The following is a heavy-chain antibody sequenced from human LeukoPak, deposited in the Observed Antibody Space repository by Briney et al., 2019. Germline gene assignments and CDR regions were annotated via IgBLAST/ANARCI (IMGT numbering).Heavy chain of an antibody. J-gene: IGHJ3*02. V-gene: IGHV3-48*04. CDR3: ARSRGFSISDSFNI. CDR1: GFTFSSYS. Sequence: YPGGSLRLPCAASGFTFSSYSMNWVRQAPGKGLEWVSYISGSGSVTYLADSVKGRFTVSKDSARNSLYLQMNSLRAEDSAVYFCARSRGFSISDSFNIWGQGTMVTVSS. D-gene: IGHD2-21*01. CDR2: ISGSGSVT.